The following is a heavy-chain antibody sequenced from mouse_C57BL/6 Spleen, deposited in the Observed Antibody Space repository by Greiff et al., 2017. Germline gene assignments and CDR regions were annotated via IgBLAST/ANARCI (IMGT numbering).Heavy chain of an antibody. Sequence: QVQLKQSGAELVRPGASVTLSCKASGYTFTDYEMHWVKQTPVHGLEWIGAIDPETGGTAYNQKFKGKAILTADKSSSTAYMELRSLTSEDSAVYCCTRGGNSYAMDYWGQGTSVTVSS. CDR3: TRGGNSYAMDY. J-gene: IGHJ4*01. D-gene: IGHD2-1*01. CDR1: GYTFTDYE. CDR2: IDPETGGT. V-gene: IGHV1-15*01.